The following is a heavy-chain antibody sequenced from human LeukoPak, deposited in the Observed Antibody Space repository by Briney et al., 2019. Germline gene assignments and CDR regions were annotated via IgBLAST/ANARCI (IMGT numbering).Heavy chain of an antibody. V-gene: IGHV3-30*18. J-gene: IGHJ6*02. CDR1: GFTFSRYG. CDR2: ISSDGSNK. Sequence: PGGSLRLSCAASGFTFSRYGMHWVRQAPGKGLEWVAVISSDGSNKYYADSVKGRFSISRDNSKNALYLQMESLRAEDTAVYYCAKDPKAMAGNKYYGMDAWGQGTTVTVSS. CDR3: AKDPKAMAGNKYYGMDA. D-gene: IGHD6-19*01.